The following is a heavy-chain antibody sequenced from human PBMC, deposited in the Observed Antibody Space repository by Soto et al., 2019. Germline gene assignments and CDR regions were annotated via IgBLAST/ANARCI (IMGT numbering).Heavy chain of an antibody. CDR2: FDPEDGET. CDR3: ARAYCGGDCYAVLGDAFDI. D-gene: IGHD2-21*02. V-gene: IGHV1-24*01. CDR1: GYTLTELS. Sequence: GASVKVSCKVSGYTLTELSMHWVRQAPGKGLEWMGGFDPEDGETIYAQKFQGRVTMTEDTSTDTAYMELSSLRSEDTAVYYCARAYCGGDCYAVLGDAFDIWGQGTMVTVSS. J-gene: IGHJ3*02.